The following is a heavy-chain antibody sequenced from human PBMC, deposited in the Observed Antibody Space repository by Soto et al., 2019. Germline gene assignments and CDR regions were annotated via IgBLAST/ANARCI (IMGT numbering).Heavy chain of an antibody. CDR2: IVVGSGNT. CDR1: GFTFTSSA. D-gene: IGHD3-3*01. V-gene: IGHV1-58*01. Sequence: SVKVSCKASGFTFTSSAVQWVRQARGQRLEWIGWIVVGSGNTNYAQKFQERVTITRDMSTSTAYMELSSLRSEDTAVYYCAAPHYDFWSGYSPIDYYYGMDVWGQGTTVTVS. J-gene: IGHJ6*02. CDR3: AAPHYDFWSGYSPIDYYYGMDV.